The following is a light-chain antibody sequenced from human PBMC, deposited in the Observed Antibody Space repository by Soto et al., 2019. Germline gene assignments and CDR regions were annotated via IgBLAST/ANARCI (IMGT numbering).Light chain of an antibody. Sequence: QSVLTQPASVSGSPGQSITISCTGTSSDVGGYDYVSWYQQHPDKAPKLMIYEVSNRPSGVSNRFSGSKSSNTASLTISGLQAEDEADYYCISYTSSTTLVFGGGTKLTVL. J-gene: IGLJ2*01. CDR2: EVS. CDR1: SSDVGGYDY. V-gene: IGLV2-14*01. CDR3: ISYTSSTTLV.